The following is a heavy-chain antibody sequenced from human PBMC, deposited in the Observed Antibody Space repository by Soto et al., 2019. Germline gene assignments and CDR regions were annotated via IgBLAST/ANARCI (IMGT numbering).Heavy chain of an antibody. V-gene: IGHV4-34*01. CDR1: GGSFSGYY. J-gene: IGHJ4*02. Sequence: PSETLSLTCAVYGGSFSGYYWSWIRQPPGKGLEWIGEINHSGSTNYNPSLKSRVTISVDTSKNQFSLKLSSVTAEDTAVYYCAKRTAVAGTFGYWGQGTLVTVSS. CDR2: INHSGST. CDR3: AKRTAVAGTFGY. D-gene: IGHD6-19*01.